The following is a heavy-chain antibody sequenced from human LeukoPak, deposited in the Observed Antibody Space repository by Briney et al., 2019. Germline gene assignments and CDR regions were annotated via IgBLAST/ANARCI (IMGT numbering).Heavy chain of an antibody. D-gene: IGHD1-26*01. CDR1: GFTFSSYA. V-gene: IGHV3-30-3*02. CDR2: ISYDGSNK. Sequence: PGGSLRLSCAASGFTFSSYAMHWVRQAPGKGLEWVAVISYDGSNKYYADSVKGRFTISRDNSKNTLYLQMNSLRAEDTAVYYCAKNAHKWELLLHFDYWGQGTLVTVSS. CDR3: AKNAHKWELLLHFDY. J-gene: IGHJ4*02.